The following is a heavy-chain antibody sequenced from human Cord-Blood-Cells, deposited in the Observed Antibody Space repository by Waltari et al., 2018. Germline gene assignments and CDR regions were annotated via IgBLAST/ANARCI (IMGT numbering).Heavy chain of an antibody. Sequence: QVQLVESGGGVVQPGRSLRLSCAASGFTFSSYGMHWVRQAPGKGLEWVAVISYDGSNTYYADSVKGRFTISRDNSKNTLYLQMNSLRAEDTAVYYCAKDQNWYFDLWGRGTLVTVSS. CDR1: GFTFSSYG. V-gene: IGHV3-30*18. CDR3: AKDQNWYFDL. CDR2: ISYDGSNT. J-gene: IGHJ2*01.